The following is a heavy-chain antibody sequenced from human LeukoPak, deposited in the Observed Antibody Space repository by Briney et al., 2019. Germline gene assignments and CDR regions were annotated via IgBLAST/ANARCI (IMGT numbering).Heavy chain of an antibody. J-gene: IGHJ4*02. D-gene: IGHD2-21*01. CDR3: AKDGLYCGGEPYYFDY. CDR1: GFTFSSYY. CDR2: ISSSSSTI. V-gene: IGHV3-48*01. Sequence: PGGSLRLSCAASGFTFSSYYMNWVRQAPGKGLEWVSYISSSSSTIYYADSVKGRFTISRDNSKNTLYLQMNSLRAEDTAVYYCAKDGLYCGGEPYYFDYWGQGTLVTVSS.